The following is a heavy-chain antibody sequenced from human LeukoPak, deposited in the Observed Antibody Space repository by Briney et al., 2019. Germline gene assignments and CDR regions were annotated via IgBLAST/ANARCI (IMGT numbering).Heavy chain of an antibody. CDR1: GFTFSSYG. J-gene: IGHJ4*02. D-gene: IGHD6-13*01. CDR2: IRYDGSNK. Sequence: PGGSLRLSCAASGFTFSSYGIHWVRQAPGKGLEWVAFIRYDGSNKYYADSVKGRFTISRDNSKNTLYLQMNSLRAEDTAVYYCAKWDSSTSGFDYWGQGTLVTVSS. V-gene: IGHV3-30*02. CDR3: AKWDSSTSGFDY.